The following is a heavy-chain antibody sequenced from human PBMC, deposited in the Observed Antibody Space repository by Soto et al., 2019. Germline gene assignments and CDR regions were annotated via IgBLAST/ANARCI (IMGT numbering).Heavy chain of an antibody. CDR3: ARARERYSYGPGIYYYYYYMDV. V-gene: IGHV1-69*02. Sequence: QVQLVQSGAEVKKPGSSVKVSCKASGGTFSSYTISWVRQAPGQGLEWMGRIIPILGIANYAQNFQGRVTITADKYAGTAYMELSSLRSEDTAVDYCARARERYSYGPGIYYYYYYMDVWGKGTTVTVSS. CDR2: IIPILGIA. CDR1: GGTFSSYT. J-gene: IGHJ6*03. D-gene: IGHD5-18*01.